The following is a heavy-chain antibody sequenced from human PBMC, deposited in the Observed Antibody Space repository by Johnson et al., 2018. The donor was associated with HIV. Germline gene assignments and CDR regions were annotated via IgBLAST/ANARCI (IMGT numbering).Heavy chain of an antibody. Sequence: VQLVESGGGLVQPGGSLRLSCAASGCTVSSNYMSWVRQAPGKGLEWVSVIYSGGSTYYADSVKGRFTISRDNSKNTLYLQMNSLKAEDTAVYYCAREATYYDYVWGSYAFDIWGQGTMVTVSS. J-gene: IGHJ3*02. CDR3: AREATYYDYVWGSYAFDI. CDR1: GCTVSSNY. CDR2: IYSGGST. V-gene: IGHV3-66*01. D-gene: IGHD3-16*01.